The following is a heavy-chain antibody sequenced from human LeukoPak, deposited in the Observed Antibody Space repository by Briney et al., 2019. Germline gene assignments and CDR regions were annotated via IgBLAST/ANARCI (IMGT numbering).Heavy chain of an antibody. V-gene: IGHV4-30-4*01. CDR2: ISYSGST. D-gene: IGHD6-13*01. CDR1: DVSLSTGYYY. CDR3: ARESYSRYYYLDY. J-gene: IGHJ4*02. Sequence: SETLSLTCTVSDVSLSTGYYYWNWIRQPPGKGLEWIGYISYSGSTYYNPSLKSRVAISVDTSKNQFSLKLTFLTAADTAVYYCARESYSRYYYLDYWGQGTLVTVSS.